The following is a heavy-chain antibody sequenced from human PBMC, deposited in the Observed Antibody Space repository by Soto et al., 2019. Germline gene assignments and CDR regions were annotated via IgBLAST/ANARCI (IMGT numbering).Heavy chain of an antibody. CDR3: ARDWGTAGRRSAGGYYYHYGMDG. CDR1: EFTFNTYW. J-gene: IGHJ6*02. Sequence: EVQLVESGGGMVQPGGSLRLSCLASEFTFNTYWMNWVRQAPGSGLEWVANIKDDGSEKNYLDSVKGRITISRATAKNLLYLHTNSLRAEDTAVYFCARDWGTAGRRSAGGYYYHYGMDGWGQGTTVTVSS. D-gene: IGHD3-16*01. V-gene: IGHV3-7*03. CDR2: IKDDGSEK.